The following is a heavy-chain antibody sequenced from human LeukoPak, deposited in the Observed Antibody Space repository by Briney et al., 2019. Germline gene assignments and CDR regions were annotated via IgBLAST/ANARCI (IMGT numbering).Heavy chain of an antibody. J-gene: IGHJ6*02. CDR2: IYHNGNI. V-gene: IGHV4-59*08. Sequence: LAETLSLTCTVSGGSISSSYWSWIRQPPGGGLEWLGYIYHNGNIKYNPPLTRRVTISVDTSRNQFSLKLSAVTAADTAVYYCARLRISLWFGELLEYYGMDVWGQGTTVTVSS. D-gene: IGHD3-10*01. CDR3: ARLRISLWFGELLEYYGMDV. CDR1: GGSISSSY.